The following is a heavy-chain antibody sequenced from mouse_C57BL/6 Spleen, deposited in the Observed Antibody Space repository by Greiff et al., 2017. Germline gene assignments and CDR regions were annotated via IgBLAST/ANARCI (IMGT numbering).Heavy chain of an antibody. CDR1: GYAFSSSW. Sequence: QVQLQQSGPELVKPGASVKISCKASGYAFSSSWMNWVKQRPGKGLEWIGRIYPGDGDTNYNGKFKGKATLTADKSSSTAYMQLSSLTSEDSAVYLCARGGNGEGPYYAMDYWGQGTSVTVSS. J-gene: IGHJ4*01. CDR2: IYPGDGDT. D-gene: IGHD1-1*02. CDR3: ARGGNGEGPYYAMDY. V-gene: IGHV1-82*01.